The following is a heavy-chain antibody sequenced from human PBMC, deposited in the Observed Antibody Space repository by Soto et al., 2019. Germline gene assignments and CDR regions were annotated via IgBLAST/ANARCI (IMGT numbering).Heavy chain of an antibody. V-gene: IGHV3-33*06. J-gene: IGHJ4*02. CDR1: GFNFSDYG. CDR2: IWYDGSTQ. D-gene: IGHD4-17*01. CDR3: AKSYDYGDYVDY. Sequence: QSGGSLRLSCAVSGFNFSDYGMQWVRQAPGKGLEWLTVIWYDGSTQHYAESVKGRFTISRDNSRNTLYLQMHSLRADDTAIYYCAKSYDYGDYVDYWGQGTLVTVSS.